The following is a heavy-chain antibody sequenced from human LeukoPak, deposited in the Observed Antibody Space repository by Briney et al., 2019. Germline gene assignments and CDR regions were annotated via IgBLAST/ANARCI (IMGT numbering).Heavy chain of an antibody. CDR3: ARLSSWYISGCKY. J-gene: IGHJ4*02. CDR1: GYSFTSYW. CDR2: IYPGDSET. V-gene: IGHV5-51*01. D-gene: IGHD6-19*01. Sequence: GESLKISCKGSGYSFTSYWIAWVGQMPGKGPEWMGIIYPGDSETRYSPSFQGQVTISADKSINRAYLQWSSLKASDTAIYYCARLSSWYISGCKYWGQGTLVTVSS.